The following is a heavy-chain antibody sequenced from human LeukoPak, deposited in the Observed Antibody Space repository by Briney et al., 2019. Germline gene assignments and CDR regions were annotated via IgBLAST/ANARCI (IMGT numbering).Heavy chain of an antibody. V-gene: IGHV4-59*08. D-gene: IGHD6-13*01. J-gene: IGHJ4*02. CDR3: ASSRSSSWSDYFDY. CDR2: IYYSGST. Sequence: PSETLSLTCTVSGGSISSYYWSWIRQPPGKGLEWIGYIYYSGSTNYNPSLKGRVTISVDTSKNQFSLKLSSVTAADTAVYYCASSRSSSWSDYFDYWGQGTLVTVSS. CDR1: GGSISSYY.